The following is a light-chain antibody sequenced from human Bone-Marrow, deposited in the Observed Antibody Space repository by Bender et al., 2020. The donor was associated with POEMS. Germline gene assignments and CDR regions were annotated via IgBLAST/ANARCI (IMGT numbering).Light chain of an antibody. J-gene: IGLJ1*01. CDR2: SSH. CDR3: GTWDDSLNGYV. CDR1: SSNIGAHA. V-gene: IGLV1-44*01. Sequence: QSVLTQPPSASGTPGQRVTISCSGGSSNIGAHAVNWYQHLPGTAPKLLIYSSHRRPSEVPDRFSGSRSGTSASLAISGLQSGDEADYYCGTWDDSLNGYVFGSGTKVTVL.